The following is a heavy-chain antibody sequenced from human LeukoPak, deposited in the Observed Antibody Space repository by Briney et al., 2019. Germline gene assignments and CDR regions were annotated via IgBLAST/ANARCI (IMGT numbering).Heavy chain of an antibody. D-gene: IGHD6-19*01. CDR1: GYTFTSYG. Sequence: ASVTVSCKASGYTFTSYGISWVRQAPGQGLEWMGWISAYNGNTNYAQKLQGRVTMTTDTSTSTAYMELRSLRSDDTAVYYCARDSSGLHKLDYWGQGTLVTVSS. CDR3: ARDSSGLHKLDY. CDR2: ISAYNGNT. J-gene: IGHJ4*02. V-gene: IGHV1-18*01.